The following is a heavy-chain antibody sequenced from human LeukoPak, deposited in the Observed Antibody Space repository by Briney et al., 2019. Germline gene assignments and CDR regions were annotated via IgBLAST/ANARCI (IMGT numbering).Heavy chain of an antibody. V-gene: IGHV3-48*04. J-gene: IGHJ4*02. CDR2: IHLSGTPT. Sequence: GGSLRLSCAATGFDFSIYRMNWVRQAPGKGLEWVSYIHLSGTPTHYAEVVKGRFSISRDNAKNSLYLQMNSLRAEDTAVYYCARDFGSLEDYFDYWGQGTLVTVSS. CDR1: GFDFSIYR. D-gene: IGHD3-10*01. CDR3: ARDFGSLEDYFDY.